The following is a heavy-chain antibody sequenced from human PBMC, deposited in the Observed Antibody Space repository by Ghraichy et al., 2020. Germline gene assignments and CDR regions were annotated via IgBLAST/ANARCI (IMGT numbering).Heavy chain of an antibody. Sequence: ASVKVSCKASGYTFTGYYMHWVRQAPGQGLEWMGWINPNSGGTNYAQKFQGWVTMTRDTSISTAYMELSRLRSDDTAVYYCAREIAVAGTVEGPPPTDYYGMDVWGQGTTVTVSS. CDR1: GYTFTGYY. CDR2: INPNSGGT. CDR3: AREIAVAGTVEGPPPTDYYGMDV. J-gene: IGHJ6*02. V-gene: IGHV1-2*04. D-gene: IGHD6-19*01.